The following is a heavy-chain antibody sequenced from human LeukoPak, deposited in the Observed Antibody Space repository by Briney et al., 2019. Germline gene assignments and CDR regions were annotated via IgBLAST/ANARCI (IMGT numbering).Heavy chain of an antibody. CDR1: GFTFSVYG. CDR3: ARARNNYDSSGYSALDY. Sequence: PGRSLRLSCAASGFTFSVYGIHWVRQAPGKGLEWVAFIWYDGTNKYYADSVKGRFTISRDNSQSTLYLQMNSLRAEDTAVYYCARARNNYDSSGYSALDYWGQGTLVTVSS. V-gene: IGHV3-33*01. D-gene: IGHD3-22*01. J-gene: IGHJ4*02. CDR2: IWYDGTNK.